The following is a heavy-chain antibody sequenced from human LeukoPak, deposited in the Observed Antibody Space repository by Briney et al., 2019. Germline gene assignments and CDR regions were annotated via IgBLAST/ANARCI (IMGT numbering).Heavy chain of an antibody. CDR3: ARVWCDGSGSCPDAFDI. Sequence: GEALQISCKGSGYSFTSYWIGWGRPMPGKGVGWRGIIYPGDSHTRYSPSFQGQVTISADKSISTAYLQWSSLKASDTAMYYCARVWCDGSGSCPDAFDIWGQGTMVTVSS. J-gene: IGHJ3*02. CDR2: IYPGDSHT. D-gene: IGHD3-10*01. CDR1: GYSFTSYW. V-gene: IGHV5-51*01.